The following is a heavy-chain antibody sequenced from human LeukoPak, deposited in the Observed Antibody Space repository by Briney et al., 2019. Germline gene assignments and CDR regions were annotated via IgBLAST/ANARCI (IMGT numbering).Heavy chain of an antibody. J-gene: IGHJ4*02. V-gene: IGHV4-34*01. Sequence: PSETLSLTCAVYGGSFSGYYWSWIRQPPGKGLEWIGSIYYSKNTYYNPSLKSRVTISADTSKNQFSLTLGSVSATDTAVYYCVSPRGFSYGYFDYWGQGTLVTVSS. CDR2: IYYSKNT. CDR1: GGSFSGYY. D-gene: IGHD5-18*01. CDR3: VSPRGFSYGYFDY.